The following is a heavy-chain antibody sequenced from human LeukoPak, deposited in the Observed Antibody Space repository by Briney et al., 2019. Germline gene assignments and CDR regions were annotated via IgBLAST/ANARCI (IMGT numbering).Heavy chain of an antibody. D-gene: IGHD3-9*01. CDR2: IYSGGST. CDR3: ARDLGYYDILTGY. J-gene: IGHJ4*02. CDR1: GFTVSSNY. V-gene: IGHV3-66*02. Sequence: PGGSLRLSCAASGFTVSSNYMSWVRQAPGKGLEWVSVIYSGGSTYYADSVKGRFTISRDNSKNTLYLQMNSLRAEDPAVYYCARDLGYYDILTGYWGQGTLVTVSS.